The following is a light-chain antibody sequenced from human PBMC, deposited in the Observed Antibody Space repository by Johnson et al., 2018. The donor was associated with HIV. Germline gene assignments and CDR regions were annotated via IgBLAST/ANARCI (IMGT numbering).Light chain of an antibody. Sequence: QSVLTQPPSVSAAPGQKVTISCSGSSSNIGNNYVSWYQQLPGTAPKLLIYDNNKRPSGIPDRFSGSKSGTSATLGITGLQTGDEADYYCGTGDSSLSAGRYVFGPGTKVTVL. CDR3: GTGDSSLSAGRYV. CDR1: SSNIGNNY. V-gene: IGLV1-51*01. CDR2: DNN. J-gene: IGLJ1*01.